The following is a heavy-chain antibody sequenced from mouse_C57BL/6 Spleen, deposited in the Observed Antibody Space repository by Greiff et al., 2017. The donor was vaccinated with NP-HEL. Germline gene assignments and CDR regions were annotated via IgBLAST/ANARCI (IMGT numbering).Heavy chain of an antibody. CDR2: ISNLAYSI. CDR1: GFTFSDYG. J-gene: IGHJ2*01. Sequence: EVKLVESGGGLVQPGGSLKLSCAASGFTFSDYGMAWVRQAPRKGPEWVAFISNLAYSIYYADTVTGRFTISRENAKNTLYLEMSSLRSEDTAMYYCARHPYGYDVGYFDDWGQGTTLTVSS. V-gene: IGHV5-15*01. D-gene: IGHD2-2*01. CDR3: ARHPYGYDVGYFDD.